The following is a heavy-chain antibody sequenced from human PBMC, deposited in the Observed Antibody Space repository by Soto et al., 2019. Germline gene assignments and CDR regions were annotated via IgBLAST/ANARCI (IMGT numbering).Heavy chain of an antibody. CDR3: AKRASSSWYFDY. CDR1: GFTFSSYG. V-gene: IGHV3-23*01. Sequence: GGSLRLSCAVSGFTFSSYGMSWVRQAPGKGLEWVSVISVSGGSTYYADSVKGRFTISRDNSKNTLYLQMNSLRAEDTAVYYCAKRASSSWYFDYWGQGTPVTVSS. CDR2: ISVSGGST. D-gene: IGHD6-13*01. J-gene: IGHJ4*02.